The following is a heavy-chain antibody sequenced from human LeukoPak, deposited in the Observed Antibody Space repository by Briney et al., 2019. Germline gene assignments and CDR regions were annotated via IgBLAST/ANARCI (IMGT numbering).Heavy chain of an antibody. J-gene: IGHJ4*02. Sequence: GGSLRLSCAGPGFMFHDYAIHWVRQAPGKGLEWVSLISGDGGSTFYADSVKGRFTISRDNSKNSLYLQMNSLRSDDTALYYCARESESSGWNDYWGQGNPVTVSS. CDR2: ISGDGGST. CDR1: GFMFHDYA. D-gene: IGHD3-22*01. V-gene: IGHV3-43*02. CDR3: ARESESSGWNDY.